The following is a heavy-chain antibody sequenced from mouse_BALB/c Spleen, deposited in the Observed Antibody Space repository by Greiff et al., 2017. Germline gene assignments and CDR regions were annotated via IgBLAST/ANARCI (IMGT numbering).Heavy chain of an antibody. Sequence: LVKPGASVKISCKASGYSFTGYYMHWVKQSHGQSLEWIGYISCYNGATSYNQKFKGKATLTVDTSSSTAYMQFNSLTSEDSAVYYCARYRYDDYYARDYWGQEASGTVTS. CDR2: ISCYNGAT. CDR3: ARYRYDDYYARDY. CDR1: GYSFTGYY. J-gene: IGHJ4*01. D-gene: IGHD2-14*01. V-gene: IGHV1S34*01.